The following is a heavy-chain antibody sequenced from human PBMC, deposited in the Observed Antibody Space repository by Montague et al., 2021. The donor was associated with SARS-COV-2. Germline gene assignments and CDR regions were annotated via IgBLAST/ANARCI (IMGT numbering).Heavy chain of an antibody. J-gene: IGHJ4*02. V-gene: IGHV4-39*01. CDR3: ARKTSRGLTIFGAVTASYCFDY. Sequence: SETLSLTCTVSGGSISSSSYFWGWIRQPPGKGLEWIGSIYYSGSTYYNPSLKSRVTISVDTSKNQFSLKLSSVTAADTAVFYCARKTSRGLTIFGAVTASYCFDYWGQGTLVTVPS. D-gene: IGHD3-3*01. CDR1: GGSISSSSYF. CDR2: IYYSGST.